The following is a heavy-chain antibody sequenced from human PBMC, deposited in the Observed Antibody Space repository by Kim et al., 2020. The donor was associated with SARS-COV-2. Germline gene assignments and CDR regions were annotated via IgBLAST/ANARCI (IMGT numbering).Heavy chain of an antibody. CDR2: ISGSGGST. D-gene: IGHD3-9*01. CDR3: VKVQHYDILTGYYPHYDYYGMDV. CDR1: GFTFSSYA. V-gene: IGHV3-23*01. J-gene: IGHJ6*02. Sequence: GGSLRLSCAASGFTFSSYAMTWVRQAPGKGLEWVSGISGSGGSTYYADSVKGRFTISRDNSRDTLYVQMNSLRAEDMAVYYCVKVQHYDILTGYYPHYDYYGMDVWGQGTTVTVSS.